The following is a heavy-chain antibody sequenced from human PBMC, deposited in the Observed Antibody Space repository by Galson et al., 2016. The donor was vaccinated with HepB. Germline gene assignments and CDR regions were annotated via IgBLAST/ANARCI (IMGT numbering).Heavy chain of an antibody. CDR2: ISYSGSA. CDR3: AREGGASGNY. Sequence: SETLSLTCNVSGASVSSSYWSWIRQPPGKGLEWIGYISYSGSADYNPSLRSRVTIAIDTSKNQFSLKMTSVTTADTAVYYCAREGGASGNYWGQGTLVTVSS. CDR1: GASVSSSY. V-gene: IGHV4-59*02. D-gene: IGHD3-10*01. J-gene: IGHJ4*02.